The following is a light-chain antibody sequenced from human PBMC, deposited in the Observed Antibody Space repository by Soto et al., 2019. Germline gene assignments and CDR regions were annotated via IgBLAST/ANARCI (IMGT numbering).Light chain of an antibody. V-gene: IGKV3D-20*02. CDR1: QSVDSSY. Sequence: EIVLTQSPDTLSLTPGERATLSCGASQSVDSSYVAWYQQKPGLAPRLLMFDASSRANGIPDRFSGSGSGTDFTLTISSLEPEDFAVYYCQQRYNWPPITFGQGTRLEIK. CDR3: QQRYNWPPIT. J-gene: IGKJ5*01. CDR2: DAS.